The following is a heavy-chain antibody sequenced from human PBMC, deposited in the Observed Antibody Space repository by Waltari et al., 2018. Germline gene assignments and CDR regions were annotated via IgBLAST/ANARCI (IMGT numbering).Heavy chain of an antibody. CDR3: ARTDWYSFGS. Sequence: GRQAPGKGLEWVSYVHDGGTIYYADSVKGRFTISRDVSKNVVHLQMNSLRAEDTAIYYCARTDWYSFGSWGQGTLVTVSS. V-gene: IGHV3-53*01. CDR2: VHDGGTI. D-gene: IGHD3-9*01. J-gene: IGHJ4*02.